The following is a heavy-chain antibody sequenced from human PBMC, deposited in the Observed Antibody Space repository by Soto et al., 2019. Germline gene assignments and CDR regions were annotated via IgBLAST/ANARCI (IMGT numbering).Heavy chain of an antibody. D-gene: IGHD5-18*01. CDR2: ISAYNGNT. J-gene: IGHJ6*02. V-gene: IGHV1-18*01. CDR3: ARILRDTAMVYGMDV. CDR1: GYTFTIYG. Sequence: QVQLVQSGAEVKKPGASVKVSCKASGYTFTIYGISWVRQAPGQGLEWMGWISAYNGNTNYAQKLQGRFTMTTDTYTSTAYMDLRSLRSDDTAVYYCARILRDTAMVYGMDVWGQGTTVTVSS.